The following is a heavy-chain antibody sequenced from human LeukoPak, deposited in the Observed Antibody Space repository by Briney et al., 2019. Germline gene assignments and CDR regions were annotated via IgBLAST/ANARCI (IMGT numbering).Heavy chain of an antibody. CDR3: ARPSRSIPTARAFDI. V-gene: IGHV4-59*01. D-gene: IGHD2-21*01. CDR2: IYYTGST. Sequence: SETLSLTCTVSGGSISNYFWSWIRQPPGKGLEWIGYIYYTGSTNYNPSLKSRVTISVGTSKNQFSLKLSSVTAADTAVYYCARPSRSIPTARAFDIWGQGTMVTLSS. CDR1: GGSISNYF. J-gene: IGHJ3*02.